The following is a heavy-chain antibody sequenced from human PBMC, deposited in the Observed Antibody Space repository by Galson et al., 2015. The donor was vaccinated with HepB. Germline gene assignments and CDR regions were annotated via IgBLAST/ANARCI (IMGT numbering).Heavy chain of an antibody. CDR2: IYPGDSDT. V-gene: IGHV5-51*01. CDR1: GYSFPSYW. J-gene: IGHJ4*02. D-gene: IGHD5-18*01. CDR3: AGQRYSYGCVY. Sequence: QSGAEVKKPGESLKISCKGSGYSFPSYWNGWVRQLPGKGLEWKGIIYPGDSDTRYSPAFQGTVTISADKSISTAYLQWSSLKASDSVMYSCAGQRYSYGCVYWGQGTLVTVSS.